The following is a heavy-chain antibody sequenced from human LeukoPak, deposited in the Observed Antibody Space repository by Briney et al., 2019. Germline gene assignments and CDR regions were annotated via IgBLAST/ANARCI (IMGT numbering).Heavy chain of an antibody. Sequence: ASVKVSCKASGYTFTGYYMHWVRQAPGQGLEWMGWINPNSGGTNYAQKFQGRVTMTRDTSISTAYMELSRLRSDDTAVYYCARYSSGWSVVTPTFDYWGQGTLVTVSS. CDR2: INPNSGGT. V-gene: IGHV1-2*02. J-gene: IGHJ4*02. CDR3: ARYSSGWSVVTPTFDY. D-gene: IGHD6-19*01. CDR1: GYTFTGYY.